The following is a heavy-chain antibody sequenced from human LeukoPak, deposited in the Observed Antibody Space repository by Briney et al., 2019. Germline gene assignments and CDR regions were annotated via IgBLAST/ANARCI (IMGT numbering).Heavy chain of an antibody. D-gene: IGHD4-23*01. Sequence: GESLKISCKGSGYSFTSYWIGWVRQMPGKGLEWMGIIYPGDSDTRYSPSFQGQVTISADKSISTAYLQWSSLKASDTAMYYCARLPAMTTVVTGYFQYRGQGTLVTASS. CDR3: ARLPAMTTVVTGYFQY. CDR2: IYPGDSDT. J-gene: IGHJ1*01. CDR1: GYSFTSYW. V-gene: IGHV5-51*01.